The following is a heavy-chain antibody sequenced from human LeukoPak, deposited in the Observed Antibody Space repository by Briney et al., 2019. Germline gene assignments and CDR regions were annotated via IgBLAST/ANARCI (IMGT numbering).Heavy chain of an antibody. J-gene: IGHJ5*02. CDR3: AQEWRGFDP. D-gene: IGHD2-8*01. CDR1: GYTFTSYY. Sequence: ASVKVSCKASGYTFTSYYMHWVRQAPGQGLEWMGIINPSGGSTSYAQKFQGRVTITADESTSTAYMELSSLRSEDTAVYYCAQEWRGFDPWGQGTLVTVSS. CDR2: INPSGGST. V-gene: IGHV1-46*01.